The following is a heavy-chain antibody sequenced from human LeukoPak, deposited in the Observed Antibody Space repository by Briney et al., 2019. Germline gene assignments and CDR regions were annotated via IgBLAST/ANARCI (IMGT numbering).Heavy chain of an antibody. V-gene: IGHV4-61*02. J-gene: IGHJ5*02. CDR1: GGSISSGSYY. D-gene: IGHD1-26*01. CDR2: IYTSGST. Sequence: PSETLSLTCTVSGGSISSGSYYWSWIRQPAGKGLEWIGRIYTSGSTNYNPSLKSRVTISVDTSKNQFSLKLSSVTAADTAVYYCARHYGSYYPRVTRIDWFDPWGQGTLVTVSS. CDR3: ARHYGSYYPRVTRIDWFDP.